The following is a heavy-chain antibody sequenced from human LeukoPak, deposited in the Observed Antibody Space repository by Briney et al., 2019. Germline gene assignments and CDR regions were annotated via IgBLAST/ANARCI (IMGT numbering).Heavy chain of an antibody. CDR2: INHSGST. V-gene: IGHV4-34*01. J-gene: IGHJ4*02. D-gene: IGHD1-26*01. CDR3: AKGGWELLPAFFDY. Sequence: SETLSLTCAVYGGSFSGYYWSWIRQPPGKGLEWIGEINHSGSTNYNPSLKSRVTISVDTSKNQFSLKLSSVTAADTAVYYCAKGGWELLPAFFDYWGQGTPVTVSS. CDR1: GGSFSGYY.